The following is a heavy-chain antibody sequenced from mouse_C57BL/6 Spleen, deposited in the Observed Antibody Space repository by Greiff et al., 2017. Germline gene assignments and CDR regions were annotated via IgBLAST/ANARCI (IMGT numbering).Heavy chain of an antibody. CDR2: IDPSDSYT. J-gene: IGHJ2*01. D-gene: IGHD1-1*01. CDR3: SITTVPIGY. CDR1: GYTFTSYW. Sequence: QVQLQQSGAELVRPGTSVKLSCKASGYTFTSYWMHWVKQRPGQGLEWIGVIDPSDSYTNYNQKFKGKATLTVDTSSSTAYMQLSSLTSEDSAVYYCSITTVPIGYWGQGTTLTVSS. V-gene: IGHV1-59*01.